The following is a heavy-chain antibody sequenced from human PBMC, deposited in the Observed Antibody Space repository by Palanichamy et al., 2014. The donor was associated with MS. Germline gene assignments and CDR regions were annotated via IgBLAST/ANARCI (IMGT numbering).Heavy chain of an antibody. CDR1: GGSVSSGSYY. J-gene: IGHJ4*02. CDR3: ARGGAGSGYYDSSGYYSRETVERVNFDY. Sequence: QVQLQESGPGLVKPSETLSLTCTVSGGSVSSGSYYWSWIRQPPGKGLEWIGYIYYSGSTNYNPSLKSRVTISVDTSKNQFSLKLSSVTAADTAVYYCARGGAGSGYYDSSGYYSRETVERVNFDYWGQGTLVTVSS. D-gene: IGHD3-22*01. CDR2: IYYSGST. V-gene: IGHV4-61*01.